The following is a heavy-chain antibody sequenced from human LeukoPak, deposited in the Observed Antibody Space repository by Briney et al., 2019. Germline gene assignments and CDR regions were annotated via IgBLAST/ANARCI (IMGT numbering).Heavy chain of an antibody. Sequence: PSETLSLTCTVSGGSVSFNTYYWSWIRQSPGKGLEWIGSIYDSGTNYNPSLRSRVTMSVDTSKNHFSLSLSSVTAADTAVYYCASGPRTNWARFDQWGQGTQVSVSS. CDR3: ASGPRTNWARFDQ. V-gene: IGHV4-61*03. J-gene: IGHJ4*02. D-gene: IGHD1-1*01. CDR2: IYDSGT. CDR1: GGSVSFNTYY.